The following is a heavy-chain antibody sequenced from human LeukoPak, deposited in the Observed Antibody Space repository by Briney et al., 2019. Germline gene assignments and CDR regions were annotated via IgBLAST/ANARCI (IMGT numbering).Heavy chain of an antibody. CDR3: ARMERIVGAGDAFDI. Sequence: GGSLRLSCAASGFTFDDYGMSWVRQAPGKGLEWVSGINWNGGSTGYADSVKGRFTISRDNAKNSLYLQMNSLRAEDTALYYCARMERIVGAGDAFDIRGQGTMVTVSS. V-gene: IGHV3-20*04. CDR2: INWNGGST. D-gene: IGHD1-26*01. CDR1: GFTFDDYG. J-gene: IGHJ3*02.